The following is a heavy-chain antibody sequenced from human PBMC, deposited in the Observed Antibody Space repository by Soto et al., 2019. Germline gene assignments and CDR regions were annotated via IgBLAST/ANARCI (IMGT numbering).Heavy chain of an antibody. Sequence: QVQLVESGGGVVQPGRSLRVSCSASGFIFSAYAMHWVRQAPGKGLEWMAVISYDGSNTYYADSVKGRFTISRDNSKNTVYLHMNSLRAEDTAMYYCARERREGGYPFPQVGLSHWGQGTLVTVSS. V-gene: IGHV3-30-3*01. CDR1: GFIFSAYA. D-gene: IGHD3-22*01. CDR3: ARERREGGYPFPQVGLSH. J-gene: IGHJ4*02. CDR2: ISYDGSNT.